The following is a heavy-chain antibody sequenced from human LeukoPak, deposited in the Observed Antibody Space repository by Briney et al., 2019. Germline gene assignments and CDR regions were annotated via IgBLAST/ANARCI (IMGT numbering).Heavy chain of an antibody. Sequence: PGGSLRLSCAAPGFTFSSYEMNWVRQAPGKGLEWVSYISSSGSTIYYADSVKGRFTISRDNAKNSLYLQMNSLRAEDTAVYYCAVGYNWNDEALNYWGQGTLVTVSS. V-gene: IGHV3-48*03. J-gene: IGHJ4*02. CDR2: ISSSGSTI. CDR3: AVGYNWNDEALNY. D-gene: IGHD1-1*01. CDR1: GFTFSSYE.